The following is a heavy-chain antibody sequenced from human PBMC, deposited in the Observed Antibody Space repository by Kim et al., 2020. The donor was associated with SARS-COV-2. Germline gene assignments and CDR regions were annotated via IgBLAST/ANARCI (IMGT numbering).Heavy chain of an antibody. V-gene: IGHV3-53*01. Sequence: YDADSVKGRFTISRDNSKNTLYLQMNSLRAEDTAVYYCARSAIDSSGFDYWGQGTLVTVSS. J-gene: IGHJ4*02. D-gene: IGHD3-22*01. CDR3: ARSAIDSSGFDY.